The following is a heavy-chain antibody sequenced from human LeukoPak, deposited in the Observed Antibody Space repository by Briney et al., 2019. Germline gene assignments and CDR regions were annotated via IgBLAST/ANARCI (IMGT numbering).Heavy chain of an antibody. CDR1: GYSFPTYW. CDR3: ARQPGAGWFDP. J-gene: IGHJ5*02. V-gene: IGHV5-51*01. CDR2: IYPADSDT. D-gene: IGHD3-10*01. Sequence: GESLKISCKGSGYSFPTYWIGWVRQMPGKGLGWMGIIYPADSDTRYSPSFQGQVTISADKSISTVYLQWGSLKASDTAMYYCARQPGAGWFDPWGQGTLVTVSS.